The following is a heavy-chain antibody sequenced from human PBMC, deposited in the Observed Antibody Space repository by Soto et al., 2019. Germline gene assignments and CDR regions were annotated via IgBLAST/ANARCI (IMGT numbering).Heavy chain of an antibody. V-gene: IGHV1-69*13. CDR3: ARGSRDYYDSSGPTDAFDI. J-gene: IGHJ3*02. CDR2: IIPIFGTA. CDR1: GGTFSSYA. Sequence: ASVKVSCKASGGTFSSYAISWVRQAPGQGLEWMGGIIPIFGTANYAQKFQGRVTITADESTSTAYMELSSLRSEDTAVYYCARGSRDYYDSSGPTDAFDIWGQGTMVTVSS. D-gene: IGHD3-22*01.